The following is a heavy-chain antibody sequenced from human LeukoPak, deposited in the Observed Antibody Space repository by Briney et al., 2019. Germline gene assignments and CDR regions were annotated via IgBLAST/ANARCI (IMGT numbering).Heavy chain of an antibody. V-gene: IGHV1-8*03. CDR1: GYTFTSYD. CDR2: MNPNSGNT. Sequence: ASVKVSCKASGYTFTSYDINWVRQATGQGHEWMGWMNPNSGNTGYAQKFQGRVTITRNTSISTAYMELSSLRSEDTAVYYCAREDDTGRYMGDDAFDIWGQGTMVTVSS. D-gene: IGHD1-26*01. CDR3: AREDDTGRYMGDDAFDI. J-gene: IGHJ3*02.